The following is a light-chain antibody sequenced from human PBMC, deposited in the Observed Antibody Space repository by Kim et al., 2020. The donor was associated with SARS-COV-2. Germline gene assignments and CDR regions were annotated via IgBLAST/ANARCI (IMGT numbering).Light chain of an antibody. CDR1: QSISSN. V-gene: IGKV3-15*01. CDR3: QQYYHWPT. CDR2: TAS. Sequence: EIVMTQSPATLSVSPGESVTLSCRASQSISSNLAWYQQKAGQAPRLLITTASTRATGIPARFSGSGSGTEYTLTISSLQSEDFAVYYCQQYYHWPTFGQGTKVDIK. J-gene: IGKJ1*01.